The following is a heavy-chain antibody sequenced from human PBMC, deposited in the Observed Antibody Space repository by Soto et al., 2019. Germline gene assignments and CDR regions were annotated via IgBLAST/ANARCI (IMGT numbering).Heavy chain of an antibody. CDR2: VSYSGST. J-gene: IGHJ3*02. CDR3: AIAGIVVKPAENDAFDI. Sequence: QVQLQESGPGLVKPSETLSLTCTVSGGSIGFYYWSWIRQGPGKGLVWVGHVSYSGSTNCIPPLKSRVAMSLDMSKSLLALRLTSVTSADTAVYYCAIAGIVVKPAENDAFDIWGQGTMVTASS. D-gene: IGHD2-2*01. CDR1: GGSIGFYY. V-gene: IGHV4-59*01.